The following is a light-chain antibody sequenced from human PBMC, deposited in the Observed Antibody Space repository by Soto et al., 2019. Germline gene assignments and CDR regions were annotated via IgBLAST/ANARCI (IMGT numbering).Light chain of an antibody. V-gene: IGKV3-11*01. Sequence: EVVLTQSPATLSVSPGDAATLSCRASQSVGRFVAWYQQKPGQAPRLLIYSASERATGIPGRFTGGGYGTDFTLTISSLEPEDFAVYFCQQYNNWPPITFGQGTRLEIK. CDR3: QQYNNWPPIT. CDR2: SAS. J-gene: IGKJ5*01. CDR1: QSVGRF.